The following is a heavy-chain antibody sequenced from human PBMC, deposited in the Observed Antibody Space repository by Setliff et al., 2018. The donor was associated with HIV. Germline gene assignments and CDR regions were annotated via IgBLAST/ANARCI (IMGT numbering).Heavy chain of an antibody. CDR1: GYTFTNYY. V-gene: IGHV1-46*01. CDR2: INPSGGDT. CDR3: ARDSGDDYSDYYYYGMDV. Sequence: ASVKVSCKASGYTFTNYYIHWVRQAPGQGLEWMGIINPSGGDTKYSQKFQGRVTFTWDTSARTAYMELSSLRSEDTALYYCARDSGDDYSDYYYYGMDVWGQGTTVTVSS. J-gene: IGHJ6*02. D-gene: IGHD4-4*01.